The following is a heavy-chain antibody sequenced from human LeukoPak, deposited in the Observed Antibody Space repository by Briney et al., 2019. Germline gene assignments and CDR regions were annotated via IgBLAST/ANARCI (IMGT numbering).Heavy chain of an antibody. V-gene: IGHV4-34*01. CDR3: ARGRSGYSGDY. D-gene: IGHD3-3*01. CDR1: GFTFSSYE. CDR2: IDHSGST. J-gene: IGHJ4*02. Sequence: GSLRLSCAASGFTFSSYEMNWVRQPPGKGLEWIGEIDHSGSTNYNPSLKSRVTISVDTSKNQFSLKLSSVTAADTAAYYCARGRSGYSGDYWGQGTLVTVSS.